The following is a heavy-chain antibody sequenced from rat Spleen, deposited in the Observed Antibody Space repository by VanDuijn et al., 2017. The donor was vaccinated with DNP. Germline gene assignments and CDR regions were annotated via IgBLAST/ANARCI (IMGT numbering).Heavy chain of an antibody. CDR3: ARDSYSGALDY. Sequence: QVQLKESGPGLVQPSQTLSLTCTVSGLSLTSNRVSWVRQPPGKGLEWIGDIWSGGSPAYNSLLKSRLSISRDTSKIQVFLKMNSLQTEDTATYYCARDSYSGALDYWGQGVMVTVSS. CDR2: IWSGGSP. J-gene: IGHJ2*01. CDR1: GLSLTSNR. V-gene: IGHV2-47*01. D-gene: IGHD1-1*01.